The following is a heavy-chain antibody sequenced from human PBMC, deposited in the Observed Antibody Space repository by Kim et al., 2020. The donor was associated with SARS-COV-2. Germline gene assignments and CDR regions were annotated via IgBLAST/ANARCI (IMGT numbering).Heavy chain of an antibody. J-gene: IGHJ3*02. CDR2: ISWNSGTI. CDR3: LKDRVYGDSIDYWSPDAFDI. D-gene: IGHD4-17*01. CDR1: GFRFDEYG. V-gene: IGHV3-9*01. Sequence: GGSLRLSCAASGFRFDEYGMHWVRQAPGKGLEWVSGISWNSGTIGYVDSVKGRFTIARDNAKKSVYLQMNSLRPEDTALYYCLKDRVYGDSIDYWSPDAFDIWGQGKMVTVSS.